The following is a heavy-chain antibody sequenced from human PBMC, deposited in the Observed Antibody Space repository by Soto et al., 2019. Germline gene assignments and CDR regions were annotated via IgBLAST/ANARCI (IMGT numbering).Heavy chain of an antibody. Sequence: QVQLVQSGAEVKKPGSSVKVSCKASGGTFSSYAISWVRQAPGQGLEWMGGIIPIFGTANYAQKFQGRVTITEDESTSTAYMELSSLRSEDTAVYYCARLGVVLVGATTGDAFDIWGQGTMVTVSS. V-gene: IGHV1-69*01. CDR2: IIPIFGTA. D-gene: IGHD1-26*01. J-gene: IGHJ3*02. CDR3: ARLGVVLVGATTGDAFDI. CDR1: GGTFSSYA.